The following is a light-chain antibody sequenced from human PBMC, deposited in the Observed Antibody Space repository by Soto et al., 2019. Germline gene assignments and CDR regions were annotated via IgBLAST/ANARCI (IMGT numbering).Light chain of an antibody. Sequence: DIQMTQSPSSLSASVGERVTITCLASQSSSSYLNWYQQKPGKAPKLLIYAASRLQSGVPSRFSGSGYGTDFTLTISSLQPEDFATYYCQQSYSTPRKFGQGTKVDIK. J-gene: IGKJ1*01. V-gene: IGKV1-39*01. CDR3: QQSYSTPRK. CDR2: AAS. CDR1: QSSSSY.